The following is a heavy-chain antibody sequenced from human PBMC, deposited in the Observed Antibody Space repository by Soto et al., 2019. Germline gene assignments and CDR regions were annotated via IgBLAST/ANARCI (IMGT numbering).Heavy chain of an antibody. CDR2: VYYTGFT. CDR3: VRSVAVPGAHIDY. V-gene: IGHV4-59*01. D-gene: IGHD6-19*01. Sequence: SETLSLTCSVSGGSISGSYWSWIRQSPGKGLERLGYVYYTGFTNYSPSLRSRVCFSVDLSKNEFSLILSSVTAADTAVYFCVRSVAVPGAHIDYWGQGTQVIVSS. CDR1: GGSISGSY. J-gene: IGHJ4*02.